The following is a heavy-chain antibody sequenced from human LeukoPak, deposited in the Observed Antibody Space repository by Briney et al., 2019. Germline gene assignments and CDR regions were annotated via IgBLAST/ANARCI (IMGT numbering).Heavy chain of an antibody. CDR2: ISWNGGSP. Sequence: GGSLRLSCAGSRFTFDDFGMSWVRQAPGKGREWVAGISWNGGSPVYADSVKGRFTISRDNAKNLLYLQMNSLRVEDTAFYYCARDLRSRFSENFYYYMDVWGKGTTVTVPS. V-gene: IGHV3-20*04. D-gene: IGHD3-3*01. J-gene: IGHJ6*03. CDR1: RFTFDDFG. CDR3: ARDLRSRFSENFYYYMDV.